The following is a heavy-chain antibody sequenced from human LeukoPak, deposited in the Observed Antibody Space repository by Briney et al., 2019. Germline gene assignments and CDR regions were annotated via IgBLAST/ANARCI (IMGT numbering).Heavy chain of an antibody. CDR2: IRSKANSYAT. J-gene: IGHJ5*02. Sequence: GGSLKLSCAASGLTFSGSAMHWVRQASGKGLEWVGRIRSKANSYATAYAASVKGRFTISRDDSKNTAYLQMNSLKTEDTAVYYCTREDDYSNWFDPWGQGTLVTVSS. CDR3: TREDDYSNWFDP. V-gene: IGHV3-73*01. CDR1: GLTFSGSA. D-gene: IGHD4-11*01.